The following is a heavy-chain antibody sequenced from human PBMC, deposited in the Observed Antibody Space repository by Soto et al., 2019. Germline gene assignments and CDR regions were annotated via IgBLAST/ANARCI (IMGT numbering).Heavy chain of an antibody. CDR2: ISYAGDYQ. V-gene: IGHV3-30*18. Sequence: QVQLVESGGGVVQPGRSLRLSCAASGFTFSSYGMHWVRQAPGKGLEWVAVISYAGDYQHYADSVKGRFTISRDNSKNTLYLQMNTLRPEDTAVYFCAKSRGGSSWYEGDSWGQGTLVTVSS. D-gene: IGHD6-13*01. J-gene: IGHJ4*02. CDR1: GFTFSSYG. CDR3: AKSRGGSSWYEGDS.